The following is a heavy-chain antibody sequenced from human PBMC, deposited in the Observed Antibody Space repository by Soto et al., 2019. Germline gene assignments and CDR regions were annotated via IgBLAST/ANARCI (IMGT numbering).Heavy chain of an antibody. Sequence: GESMKISCQASGYNFATYWIAWVRQMPGKGLEYMGLIYPGNSDARYSPSFQGQVTFSADKSISTAYLHWSSLKASDTAMYYCARHGFYGDYASNYFDPWGQGTLVTVSS. J-gene: IGHJ5*02. V-gene: IGHV5-51*01. CDR1: GYNFATYW. D-gene: IGHD4-17*01. CDR3: ARHGFYGDYASNYFDP. CDR2: IYPGNSDA.